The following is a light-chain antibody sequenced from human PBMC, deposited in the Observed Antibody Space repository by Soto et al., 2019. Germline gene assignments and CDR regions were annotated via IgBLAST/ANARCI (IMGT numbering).Light chain of an antibody. V-gene: IGLV3-25*02. Sequence: SYELTQPPSVSVSPGQTARIPCSGDALPKQHAYWYQQKPGQAPVLVIYKDRQRPSGIPERFSGSSSGTTVTLIISGVQAEDEADYHCQSADSSGSYGVFGGGTKLTVL. CDR2: KDR. J-gene: IGLJ3*02. CDR1: ALPKQH. CDR3: QSADSSGSYGV.